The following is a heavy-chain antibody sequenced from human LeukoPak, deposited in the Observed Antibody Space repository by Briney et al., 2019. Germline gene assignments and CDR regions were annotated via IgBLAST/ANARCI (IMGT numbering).Heavy chain of an antibody. CDR1: GGSFSGYY. Sequence: SETLSLTCAVYGGSFSGYYWSWIRQPPGKGLEWIGEINHSGSTNYNPSLKSRVTISVDTSKNQFSLQLNSVTPEDTAVYYCAREGIAAAGRGWFDPWGQGTLVTVSS. CDR3: AREGIAAAGRGWFDP. CDR2: INHSGST. D-gene: IGHD6-13*01. V-gene: IGHV4-34*01. J-gene: IGHJ5*02.